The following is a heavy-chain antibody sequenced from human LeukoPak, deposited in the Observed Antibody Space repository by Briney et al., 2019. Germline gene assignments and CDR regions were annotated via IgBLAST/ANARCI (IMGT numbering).Heavy chain of an antibody. CDR1: ACTFSSYA. CDR3: ARGAPDAFDI. CDR2: IIPIFGTA. J-gene: IGHJ3*02. V-gene: IGHV1-69*06. Sequence: SVKVTFKSSACTFSSYAISWVRQAPGQGLEWMGGIIPIFGTANYAQKFQGRVTITADKSTSTAYMELSSLRSEDTAVYYCARGAPDAFDIWGQGTMVTVSS.